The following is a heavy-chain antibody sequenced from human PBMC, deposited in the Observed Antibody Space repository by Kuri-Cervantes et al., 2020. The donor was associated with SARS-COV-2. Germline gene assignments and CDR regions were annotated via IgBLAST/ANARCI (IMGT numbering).Heavy chain of an antibody. J-gene: IGHJ4*02. CDR3: ARGSYPNYFDY. Sequence: SETLSLTCTASGGSISSSSYYWGWIRQPPGKGLEWIGSIYYSGSTYYNPSLKSRVTISVDTSKNQFSLKLSSVTAADTAVYYCARGSYPNYFDYWGQGTLVTVSS. CDR2: IYYSGST. D-gene: IGHD2-15*01. CDR1: GGSISSSSYY. V-gene: IGHV4-39*01.